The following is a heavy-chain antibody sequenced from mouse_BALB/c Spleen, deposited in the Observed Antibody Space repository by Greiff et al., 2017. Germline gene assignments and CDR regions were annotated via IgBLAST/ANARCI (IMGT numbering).Heavy chain of an antibody. V-gene: IGHV5-17*02. CDR1: GFTFSSFG. D-gene: IGHD4-1*01. J-gene: IGHJ2*01. CDR3: ASNWAGDY. CDR2: ISSGSSTI. Sequence: DVMLVESGGGLVQPGGSRKLSCAASGFTFSSFGMHWVRQAPEKGLEWVAYISSGSSTIYYADTVKGRFTISRDNPKNTLFLQMTSLRSEDTAMYYCASNWAGDYWGQGTTLTVSS.